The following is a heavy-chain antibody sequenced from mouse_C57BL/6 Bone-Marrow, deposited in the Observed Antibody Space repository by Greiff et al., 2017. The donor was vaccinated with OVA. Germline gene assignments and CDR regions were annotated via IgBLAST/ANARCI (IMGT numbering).Heavy chain of an antibody. D-gene: IGHD2-4*01. J-gene: IGHJ3*01. CDR3: ARDYYDYSFAY. V-gene: IGHV3-6*01. CDR1: GYSITSGYY. CDR2: ISYDGSN. Sequence: DVKLQESGPGLVKPSQSLSLTCSVTGYSITSGYYWNWIRQFPGNKLEWMGYISYDGSNNYNPSLKNRISITRDTSKNQFFLKLNSVTTEDTATYYCARDYYDYSFAYWGQGTLVTVSA.